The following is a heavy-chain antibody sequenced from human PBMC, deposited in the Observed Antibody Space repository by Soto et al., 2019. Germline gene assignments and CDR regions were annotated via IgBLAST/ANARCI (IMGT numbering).Heavy chain of an antibody. Sequence: EVQLLESGGGLVQPGGSLRVSCVASGFTFSSYVMNWVRQAPGKGLYWVSGISGSGGSTYYADSVKGRFTISRDNSKNTLDLQVNSLRVEDAAVYYCAKGPRAPPPHDYGMDVWGQGTTVTVSS. CDR3: AKGPRAPPPHDYGMDV. V-gene: IGHV3-23*01. J-gene: IGHJ6*02. CDR2: ISGSGGST. CDR1: GFTFSSYV.